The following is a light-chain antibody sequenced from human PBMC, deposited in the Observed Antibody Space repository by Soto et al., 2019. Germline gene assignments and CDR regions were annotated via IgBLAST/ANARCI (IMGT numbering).Light chain of an antibody. CDR3: LQIHTFPRT. CDR1: QRVSSY. CDR2: GVS. V-gene: IGKV1-9*01. Sequence: IQLTQSPSFVSASVGDRVTITCRASQRVSSYLNWYQQKPGKTPKLLISGVSTLESGVSARFSGSGSTTDFTLTISSLQPEDSATYYCLQIHTFPRTFGQGTKVEIK. J-gene: IGKJ2*01.